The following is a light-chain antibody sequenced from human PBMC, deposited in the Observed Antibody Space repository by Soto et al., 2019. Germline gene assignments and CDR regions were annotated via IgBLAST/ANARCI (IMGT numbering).Light chain of an antibody. J-gene: IGLJ2*01. Sequence: QLVLTQSPSASASLGASVKLTCTLSSGHSSYAIAWHQQQPEKGPRYLMKLNSDGSHSKGDGIPDRFSGSSSGAERYLTISSLQSEDEADYCCQTWGTGIYVVFGGGTKPTVL. CDR1: SGHSSYA. CDR3: QTWGTGIYVV. CDR2: LNSDGSH. V-gene: IGLV4-69*01.